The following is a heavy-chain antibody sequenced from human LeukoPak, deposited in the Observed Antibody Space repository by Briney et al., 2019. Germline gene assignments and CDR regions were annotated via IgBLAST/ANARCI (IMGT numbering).Heavy chain of an antibody. Sequence: GGSLRLSCAASGFTFSADWMAWVRQAPGKGLEWVANIKQDGSEKYYVASVRGRFTISRDNSKNSLYLQMNSLRADDTAVYYCTRHYGWSNYNWGQGTLVTVSS. D-gene: IGHD6-19*01. CDR3: TRHYGWSNYN. V-gene: IGHV3-7*01. CDR1: GFTFSADW. J-gene: IGHJ4*02. CDR2: IKQDGSEK.